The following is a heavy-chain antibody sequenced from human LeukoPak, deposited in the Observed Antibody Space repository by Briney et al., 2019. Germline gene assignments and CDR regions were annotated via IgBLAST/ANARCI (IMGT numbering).Heavy chain of an antibody. D-gene: IGHD3-22*01. CDR1: GGSFSGYY. Sequence: SETLSLTCAVYGGSFSGYYWSWIRQPPGKGLEWIGEINHSGSTNYNPSLKSRVTISVGTSKNQFSLKLSSVTAADTAVYYCASPKDYYDSSGYYRWGQGTLATVSS. CDR2: INHSGST. V-gene: IGHV4-34*01. J-gene: IGHJ5*02. CDR3: ASPKDYYDSSGYYR.